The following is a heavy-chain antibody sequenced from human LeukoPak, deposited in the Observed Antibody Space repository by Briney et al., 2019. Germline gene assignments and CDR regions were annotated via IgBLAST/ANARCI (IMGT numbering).Heavy chain of an antibody. CDR2: ISGSGDST. J-gene: IGHJ4*02. D-gene: IGHD3-3*01. CDR1: GFTFSSYS. V-gene: IGHV3-23*01. Sequence: GGSLRLSCAASGFTFSSYSMNWVRQAPGKGLEWVSIISGSGDSTYYADSVKGRFTISRDNSKNTLYLQMNSLRAEDTAVYYCAKGSRHTIFGVIIPFDYWGQGTLVTVSS. CDR3: AKGSRHTIFGVIIPFDY.